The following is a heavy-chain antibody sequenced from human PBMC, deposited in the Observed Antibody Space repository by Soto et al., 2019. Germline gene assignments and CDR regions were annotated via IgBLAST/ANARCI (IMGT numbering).Heavy chain of an antibody. CDR3: VRPPSIADRYYYYYGMDV. Sequence: SETLSLTCAVYGGSFSGYYWSWIRQPPGKGLEWIGEINHSGSTNYNPSLKSRVTISVDTSKNQFSLKLSSVTAADTAVYYCVRPPSIADRYYYYYGMDVWGQGTTVTVSS. V-gene: IGHV4-34*01. CDR2: INHSGST. CDR1: GGSFSGYY. J-gene: IGHJ6*02. D-gene: IGHD6-6*01.